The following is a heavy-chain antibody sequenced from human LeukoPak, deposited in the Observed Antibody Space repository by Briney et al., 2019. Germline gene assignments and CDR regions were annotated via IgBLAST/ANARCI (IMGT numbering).Heavy chain of an antibody. CDR1: GGSISSGDYY. Sequence: SQTLSLTCTVSGGSISSGDYYWSWIRQPPGKGLEWIGYIYYSGSTYYNPSLKSRVTISVDTSKNQFSLKLSPVTAADTAVYYCAREYSSSHSGFDPWGQGTLVTVSS. CDR3: AREYSSSHSGFDP. CDR2: IYYSGST. V-gene: IGHV4-30-4*01. D-gene: IGHD6-6*01. J-gene: IGHJ5*02.